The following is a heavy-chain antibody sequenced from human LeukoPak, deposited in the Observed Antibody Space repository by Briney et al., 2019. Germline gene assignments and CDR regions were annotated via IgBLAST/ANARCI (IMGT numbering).Heavy chain of an antibody. V-gene: IGHV4-59*08. J-gene: IGHJ4*02. Sequence: SETLSLTCTVSGGSISSYYWSWIRQPPGKGLEWIGYIYYSGSTNYNPSLKSRVTISVDTSKNQFSLKLSSVTAADTAVYYCARLFQEYYGSGTVDYWGQGTLVTVSS. CDR1: GGSISSYY. CDR2: IYYSGST. CDR3: ARLFQEYYGSGTVDY. D-gene: IGHD3-10*01.